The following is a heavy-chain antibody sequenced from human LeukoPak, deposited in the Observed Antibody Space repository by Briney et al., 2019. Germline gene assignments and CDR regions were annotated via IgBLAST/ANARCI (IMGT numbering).Heavy chain of an antibody. Sequence: SETLSLTCAVYGGSFSGYYWSWIRQPPGKGLEWIGEINHSGSTNYNPSLKSRVTISVDTSKNQFSLKLSSVTAADTAVYYCARRARRYYDFPRPYYFDYWGQGTLVTVSS. D-gene: IGHD3-3*01. CDR3: ARRARRYYDFPRPYYFDY. CDR2: INHSGST. CDR1: GGSFSGYY. V-gene: IGHV4-34*01. J-gene: IGHJ4*02.